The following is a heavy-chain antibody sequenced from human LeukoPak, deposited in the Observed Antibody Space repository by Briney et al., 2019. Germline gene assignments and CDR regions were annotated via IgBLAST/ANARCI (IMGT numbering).Heavy chain of an antibody. D-gene: IGHD2-2*01. V-gene: IGHV4-39*01. J-gene: IGHJ5*02. CDR3: ARRGCSSTSCSRFYNWFDP. Sequence: KPSETLSLTCTVSGGSISSSSYYWGWIRQPPGKGLEWIGSIYYSGNTYYNASLKSRVTISVDTSKNQFSLKLSSVTATDTAVYYCARRGCSSTSCSRFYNWFDPWGQGTLVTVSS. CDR2: IYYSGNT. CDR1: GGSISSSSYY.